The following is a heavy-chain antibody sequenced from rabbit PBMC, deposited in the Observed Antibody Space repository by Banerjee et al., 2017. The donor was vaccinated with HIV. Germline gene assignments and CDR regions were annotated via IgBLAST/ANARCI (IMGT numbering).Heavy chain of an antibody. V-gene: IGHV1S40*01. CDR3: ARASGYAGYGYAYYFNL. CDR2: IYAGSSGST. Sequence: QSLEESGGDLVKPGASLTLTCTASGFSFSSSYYMCWVRQAPGKGLEWIACIYAGSSGSTYYASWAKGRFTISKTSSTTVTLQMTSLTAADTATYFCARASGYAGYGYAYYFNLWGPGTLVTVS. CDR1: GFSFSSSYY. J-gene: IGHJ4*01. D-gene: IGHD6-1*01.